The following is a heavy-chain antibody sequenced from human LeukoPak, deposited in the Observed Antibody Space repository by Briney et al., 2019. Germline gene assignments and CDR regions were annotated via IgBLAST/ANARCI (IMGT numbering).Heavy chain of an antibody. Sequence: PGGSLRLSCAASGFTFTNYDMHWVRQATGKGLEWVSAIGIAGDTYYPGSVRGRFTISRENAKNSLYLQMNSLRDGDTAVYYCVRGGSGWYYFDYWGQGTLVTVSS. V-gene: IGHV3-13*04. D-gene: IGHD6-19*01. J-gene: IGHJ4*02. CDR2: IGIAGDT. CDR3: VRGGSGWYYFDY. CDR1: GFTFTNYD.